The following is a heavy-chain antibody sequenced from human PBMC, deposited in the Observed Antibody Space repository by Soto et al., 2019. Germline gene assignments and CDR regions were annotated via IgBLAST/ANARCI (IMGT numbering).Heavy chain of an antibody. CDR1: GYTFTDYY. V-gene: IGHV1-2*02. D-gene: IGHD5-12*01. CDR2: INPNSGDT. Sequence: GASVKVSCKASGYTFTDYYIHWVRQAPGQGLEWMGWINPNSGDTNYAQKFQGRVTMTRDTSISTAYMELSRLRSDDTAVYYCATASGNDNLLLDWGVPETLLLMMSERGHLTMVTVSS. CDR3: ATASGNDNLLLDWGVPETLLLMMSE. J-gene: IGHJ3*01.